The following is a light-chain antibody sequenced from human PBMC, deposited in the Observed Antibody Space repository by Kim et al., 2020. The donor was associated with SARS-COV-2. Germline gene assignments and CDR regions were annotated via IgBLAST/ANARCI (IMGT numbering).Light chain of an antibody. Sequence: SSELTQDPAVSVALGQTVRITCQGDSLRSDYATWYQQKPGQAPILVIYGKNNRPSGIPDRFSGCSSGNTASLTITGTKAGEEADYYCNSWDSNDNVVFGG. CDR3: NSWDSNDNVV. CDR1: SLRSDY. J-gene: IGLJ2*01. CDR2: GKN. V-gene: IGLV3-19*01.